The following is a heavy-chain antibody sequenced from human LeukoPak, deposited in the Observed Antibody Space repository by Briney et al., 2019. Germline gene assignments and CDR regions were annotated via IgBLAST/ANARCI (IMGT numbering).Heavy chain of an antibody. D-gene: IGHD5-18*01. Sequence: PSETLSLTCTVSGGSISSYYWSWIRQPPGKGLEWIGYIYYSGSTNYNPSLKSRVTISVDTSKNQFSLKLSSVTAADTAVYYCARARGYSHGYFPEFDPWGQGTLVTVSS. V-gene: IGHV4-59*01. CDR2: IYYSGST. CDR3: ARARGYSHGYFPEFDP. J-gene: IGHJ5*02. CDR1: GGSISSYY.